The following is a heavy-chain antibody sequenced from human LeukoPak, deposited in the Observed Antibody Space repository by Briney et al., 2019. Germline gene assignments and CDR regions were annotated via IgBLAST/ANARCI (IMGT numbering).Heavy chain of an antibody. J-gene: IGHJ4*02. CDR3: ARLDDYGDYALDY. V-gene: IGHV4-30-4*01. Sequence: PSETLSLTCTVSGGSISSGDYYWSWIRQPPGKGLEWIGYIYYSGSTYYNPSLKSRVTISVDTSKNQFSLKLSSVTAADTAVYYCARLDDYGDYALDYWGQGTLVTVSS. CDR1: GGSISSGDYY. CDR2: IYYSGST. D-gene: IGHD4-17*01.